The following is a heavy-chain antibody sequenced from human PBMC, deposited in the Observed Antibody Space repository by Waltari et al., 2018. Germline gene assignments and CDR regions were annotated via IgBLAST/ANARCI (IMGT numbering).Heavy chain of an antibody. J-gene: IGHJ3*01. Sequence: EVQLVESGGGLVQPGGSLRLACAASGFAFRSSALHWVRQAPGKGLEYVSAISSGGINTYYTTSVKGRFKISRDKSKNTLYLQMGSLRPEDMAVYYCAGSRRGTAGVNAFDVWGQGTMVTVSS. V-gene: IGHV3-64*01. D-gene: IGHD5-18*01. CDR2: ISSGGINT. CDR3: AGSRRGTAGVNAFDV. CDR1: GFAFRSSA.